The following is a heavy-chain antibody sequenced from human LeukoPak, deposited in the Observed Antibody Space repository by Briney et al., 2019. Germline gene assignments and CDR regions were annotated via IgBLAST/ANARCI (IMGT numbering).Heavy chain of an antibody. Sequence: PGGSLRLSCAASGFTFSSYSMNWVRQAPGKGLEWVSSISSSSSYIYYADSVKGRFHISRDNDKNSMYLQMKSLRAEDTAVYYCASCAGGGRLDYWGQGTLVTVSS. J-gene: IGHJ4*02. CDR2: ISSSSSYI. D-gene: IGHD2-15*01. CDR3: ASCAGGGRLDY. V-gene: IGHV3-21*01. CDR1: GFTFSSYS.